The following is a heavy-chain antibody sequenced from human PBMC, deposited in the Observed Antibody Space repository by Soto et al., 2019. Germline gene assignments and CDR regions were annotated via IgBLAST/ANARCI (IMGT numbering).Heavy chain of an antibody. D-gene: IGHD2-2*01. CDR2: IWYDGSNK. V-gene: IGHV3-33*01. J-gene: IGHJ4*02. CDR3: ARDPEVVPAAMSGRMDY. CDR1: GFTFSSYG. Sequence: GGSLRLSCAASGFTFSSYGMHWVRQAPGKGLEWVAVIWYDGSNKYYADSVKGRFTISRDNSKNTLYLQMNSLRAEDTAVYYCARDPEVVPAAMSGRMDYWGQGTLVTVSS.